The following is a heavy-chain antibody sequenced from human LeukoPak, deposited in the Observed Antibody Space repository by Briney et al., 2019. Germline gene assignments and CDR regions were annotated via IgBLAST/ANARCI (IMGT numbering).Heavy chain of an antibody. J-gene: IGHJ5*01. CDR1: GYTFTSYA. CDR2: INAGNGNT. CDR3: ATVAAVGATVLDS. D-gene: IGHD1-26*01. Sequence: ASVKVSCKASGYTFTSYAMHWVRQAPGQRLEWMGWINAGNGNTKYSQKFQGRGTITRDTSARTAYMELSSLTSDATAVYYCATVAAVGATVLDSWGQGTLVTVSS. V-gene: IGHV1-3*01.